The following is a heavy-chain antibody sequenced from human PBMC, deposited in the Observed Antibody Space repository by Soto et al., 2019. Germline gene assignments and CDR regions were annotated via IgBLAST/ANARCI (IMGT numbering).Heavy chain of an antibody. V-gene: IGHV3-33*01. Sequence: LRLSCAASGFTFSSYDMHWVRQAPGKGLEWVAVIWYDGSNKYYADSVKGRFTISRDNSKNTLYLQMNSLRAEDTAVYYCARGVRFLEWLLGYGMDVWGQGTTVTVSS. CDR3: ARGVRFLEWLLGYGMDV. CDR2: IWYDGSNK. D-gene: IGHD3-3*01. J-gene: IGHJ6*02. CDR1: GFTFSSYD.